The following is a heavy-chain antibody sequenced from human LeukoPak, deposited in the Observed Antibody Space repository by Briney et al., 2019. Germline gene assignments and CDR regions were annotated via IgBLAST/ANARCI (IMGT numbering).Heavy chain of an antibody. CDR2: IKEDGSEK. CDR3: ARIMYGSPDY. CDR1: GFTFSSYS. J-gene: IGHJ4*02. D-gene: IGHD6-13*01. V-gene: IGHV3-7*01. Sequence: QPGGSLRLSCAASGFTFSSYSMNWVRQAPGKGLEWVANIKEDGSEKYYVDSVNGRFTISRDNAKNSLYLQMNSLRAEDTAVYYCARIMYGSPDYWGQGTLVTVSS.